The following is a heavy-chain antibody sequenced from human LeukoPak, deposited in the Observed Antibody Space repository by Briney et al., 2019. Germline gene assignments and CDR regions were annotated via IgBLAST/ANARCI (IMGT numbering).Heavy chain of an antibody. V-gene: IGHV3-23*01. CDR2: ISPNGVIT. CDR3: AKDLSWLGLGY. D-gene: IGHD6-19*01. J-gene: IGHJ4*02. Sequence: GGSLRLSCVASGFTFSSHGMNWVRQAPGKGLEWVSGISPNGVITYYTDSVKGRFTISRDNSKGTVYLHMNSLRPEDTAVYYCAKDLSWLGLGYWGQGTLVTVSS. CDR1: GFTFSSHG.